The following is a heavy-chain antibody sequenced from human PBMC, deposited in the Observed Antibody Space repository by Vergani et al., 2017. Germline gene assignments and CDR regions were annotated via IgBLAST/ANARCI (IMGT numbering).Heavy chain of an antibody. Sequence: QVQLVESGGGVVQPGRSLRLSCAASGFTFSSYGMHWVRQAPGKGLEWVAVIWYDGSNKYYADSVKGRFTISRDNSKNTLYLQMNSLRAEDTAVYYCARHYHRGYYGMDVWGQGTTVTVSS. J-gene: IGHJ6*02. CDR3: ARHYHRGYYGMDV. CDR1: GFTFSSYG. CDR2: IWYDGSNK. D-gene: IGHD1-14*01. V-gene: IGHV3-33*01.